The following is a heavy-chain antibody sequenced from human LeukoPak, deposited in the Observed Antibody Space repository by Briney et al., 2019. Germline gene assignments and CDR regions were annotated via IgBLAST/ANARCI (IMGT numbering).Heavy chain of an antibody. CDR1: GGSFSGYY. CDR2: INHSGST. Sequence: SETLSLTCAVYGGSFSGYYWSWIRQPPGKGLEWIGEINHSGSTNYNPSLKSRVTTSVDTSKNQFSLKLSSVTAADTAVYYCARGSRPVYNLLTGKRYFDYWGQGTLLTVSS. CDR3: ARGSRPVYNLLTGKRYFDY. J-gene: IGHJ4*02. D-gene: IGHD3-9*01. V-gene: IGHV4-34*01.